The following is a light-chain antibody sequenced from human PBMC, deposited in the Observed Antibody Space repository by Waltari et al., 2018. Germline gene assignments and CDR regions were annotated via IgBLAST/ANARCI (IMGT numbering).Light chain of an antibody. V-gene: IGKV3-11*01. CDR3: QQRYNWPRT. CDR1: QSVSAY. CDR2: DTS. J-gene: IGKJ1*01. Sequence: EIVLTQSPATLSLSPGERATLSCRASQSVSAYLAWYQQRPGQAPRLLIYDTSNRATGIPARFIGSWSGTDFTLTISSLEPEDFAFYYCQQRYNWPRTFGQGTKVEIK.